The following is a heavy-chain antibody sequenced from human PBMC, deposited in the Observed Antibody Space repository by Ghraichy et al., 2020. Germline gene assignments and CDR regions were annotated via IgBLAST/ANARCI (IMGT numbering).Heavy chain of an antibody. CDR3: ARPHSPGNRPAQDY. D-gene: IGHD1/OR15-1a*01. CDR2: INHSGST. Sequence: SETLSLTCAVYGGSLSGYYWRWNRHPTGKGLEWIGEINHSGSTNYNPSLKSRVTRSVDTSKNQFSLKLSSLTAADTTVYYCARPHSPGNRPAQDYWGQGTLVPV. V-gene: IGHV4-34*01. J-gene: IGHJ4*02. CDR1: GGSLSGYY.